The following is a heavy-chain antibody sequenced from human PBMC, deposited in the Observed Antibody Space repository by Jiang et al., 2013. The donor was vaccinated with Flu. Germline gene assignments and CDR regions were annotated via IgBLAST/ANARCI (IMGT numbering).Heavy chain of an antibody. Sequence: SVSSNSAAWNWIRQSPSRGLEWLGRTYYRSRWYNEYAVSVKSRIRINPDTSKNQFSLQLNSVTPEDTAVYYCARTQGAIDYWGQGTLVTVSS. CDR2: TYYRSRWYN. CDR1: SVSSNSAA. J-gene: IGHJ4*02. CDR3: ARTQGAIDY. V-gene: IGHV6-1*01.